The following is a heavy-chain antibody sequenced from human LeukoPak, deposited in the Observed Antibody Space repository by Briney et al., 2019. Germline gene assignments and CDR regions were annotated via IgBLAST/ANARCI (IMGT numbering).Heavy chain of an antibody. CDR3: ATFGLVAALDL. Sequence: SGGSLRLSCAASGFSFNAYWMAWVRQAPGTGLEWVANINPAGSETFRVDPVKGRFSISRDHAKNLVYLQMNSLRAEDTAVYYCATFGLVAALDLWGQGTLVTVSS. V-gene: IGHV3-7*01. CDR2: INPAGSET. J-gene: IGHJ4*02. D-gene: IGHD5-12*01. CDR1: GFSFNAYW.